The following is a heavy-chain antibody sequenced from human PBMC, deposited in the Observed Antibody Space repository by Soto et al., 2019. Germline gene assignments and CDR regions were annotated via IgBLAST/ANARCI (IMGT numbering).Heavy chain of an antibody. CDR1: GGTFSNYA. CDR2: AIPVDGST. J-gene: IGHJ3*02. Sequence: QVQLVQSGAEVKKPGTSVKVSCEVAGGTFSNYAITWVRQAPGQGLEWLGGAIPVDGSTKYAQKFQGRVTITAGESATTTFMELSSLRSDDTAVYYCARRGVANSRDAFDIWGQGTLVTVS. CDR3: ARRGVANSRDAFDI. D-gene: IGHD1-26*01. V-gene: IGHV1-69*01.